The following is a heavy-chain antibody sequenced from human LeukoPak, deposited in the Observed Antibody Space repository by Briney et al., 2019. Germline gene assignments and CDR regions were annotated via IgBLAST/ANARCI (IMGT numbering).Heavy chain of an antibody. CDR2: INWNGGST. Sequence: GGSLRLSCAASGFTFDDYGMSWVRQAPGKGLEWVSGINWNGGSTGYADSVKGRFTISRDNAKNSLYLQMNSLRAEDTALYYCARGDSGSYYGGGYAFDIWGQGTMVTVSS. CDR1: GFTFDDYG. V-gene: IGHV3-20*04. J-gene: IGHJ3*02. D-gene: IGHD1-26*01. CDR3: ARGDSGSYYGGGYAFDI.